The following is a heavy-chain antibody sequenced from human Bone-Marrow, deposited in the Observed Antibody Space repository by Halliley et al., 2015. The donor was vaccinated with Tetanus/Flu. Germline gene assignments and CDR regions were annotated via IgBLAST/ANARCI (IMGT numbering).Heavy chain of an antibody. D-gene: IGHD2-2*01. CDR2: IYYRGST. Sequence: TLSLTCTVSGGSINDDYWSWIRQPPGQGLEWVGYIYYRGSTKYNPSLKSRVTISVDTSNNEFSLKLSSVTVADTAVYYCARVDCSSTNCHYQMDVWGLGPTVIVSS. J-gene: IGHJ6*02. CDR3: ARVDCSSTNCHYQMDV. V-gene: IGHV4-59*12. CDR1: GGSINDDY.